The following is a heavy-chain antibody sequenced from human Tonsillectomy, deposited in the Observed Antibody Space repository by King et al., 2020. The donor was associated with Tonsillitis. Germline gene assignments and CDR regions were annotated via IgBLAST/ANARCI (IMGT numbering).Heavy chain of an antibody. D-gene: IGHD2-15*01. J-gene: IGHJ3*02. CDR2: IYYSGST. V-gene: IGHV4-59*01. Sequence: VQLQESGPGLVKPSETLSLTCTVSGGSISSYYWSWIRQPPGKGLEWIGYIYYSGSTNYNPSLKSRVTISVDTSKNQLSLKLSSVTAADTAVYYCARSCSGGSCPFPDAFDIWGQGTMVTVSS. CDR1: GGSISSYY. CDR3: ARSCSGGSCPFPDAFDI.